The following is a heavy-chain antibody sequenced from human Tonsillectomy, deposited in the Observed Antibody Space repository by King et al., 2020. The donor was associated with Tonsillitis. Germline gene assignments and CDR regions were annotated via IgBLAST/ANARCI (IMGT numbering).Heavy chain of an antibody. J-gene: IGHJ3*02. Sequence: VQLVESGGGLVQPGGSLKLSCAASGFTFSSYAVSWVRQAPGKGLEWVSVISGSGGNTYYADSVKGRFTISRDNSKNTLYLQMNSLRAEDTAVYFCVKDKGEYCSGGGCYWGSFDIWGQGTMVTVSS. CDR1: GFTFSSYA. CDR3: VKDKGEYCSGGGCYWGSFDI. V-gene: IGHV3-23*04. CDR2: ISGSGGNT. D-gene: IGHD2-15*01.